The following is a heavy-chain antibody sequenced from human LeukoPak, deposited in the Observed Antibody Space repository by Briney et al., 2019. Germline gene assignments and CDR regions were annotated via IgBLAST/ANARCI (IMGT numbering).Heavy chain of an antibody. CDR3: AKDFYAFSGSGQNWFDP. CDR1: GFTLSTYG. CDR2: ASYDGSIE. D-gene: IGHD3-10*01. Sequence: GGSLRLSCVASGFTLSTYGMHWVRRAPGKGLEWVAIASYDGSIEHYADSVKGRFTISRDTSKNTLYLQMNSLRAEDTAVYYCAKDFYAFSGSGQNWFDPWGQGTLVTVSS. V-gene: IGHV3-30*18. J-gene: IGHJ5*02.